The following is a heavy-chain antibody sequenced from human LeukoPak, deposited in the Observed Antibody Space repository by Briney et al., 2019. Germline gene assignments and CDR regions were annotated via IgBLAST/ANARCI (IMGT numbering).Heavy chain of an antibody. V-gene: IGHV4-59*01. CDR3: ARDTVYYDFWSGSQSYYYYGMDV. CDR2: MYYSGST. D-gene: IGHD3-3*01. CDR1: GGSISSYY. J-gene: IGHJ6*02. Sequence: EASETLSLTCTVSGGSISSYYWSWIWQPPGKGLEWIGNMYYSGSTNYNPSLKSRVTISVDTSKNQFSLKLSSVTAADTAVYYCARDTVYYDFWSGSQSYYYYGMDVWGQGTTVTVSS.